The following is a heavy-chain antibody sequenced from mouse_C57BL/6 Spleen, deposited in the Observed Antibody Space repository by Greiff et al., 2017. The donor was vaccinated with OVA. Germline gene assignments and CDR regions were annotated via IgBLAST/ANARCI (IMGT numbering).Heavy chain of an antibody. D-gene: IGHD1-1*01. J-gene: IGHJ1*03. Sequence: VQLQQSGAELVRPGASVTLSCKASGYTFTDYEMHWVKQTPVHGLEWIGAIDPETGGTAYNQKFKGKAILTADKSSSTAYMELRSLTSEDSAVYYWTRNYYGSSQYWYCDVWGTGTTVTVSS. V-gene: IGHV1-15*01. CDR2: IDPETGGT. CDR1: GYTFTDYE. CDR3: TRNYYGSSQYWYCDV.